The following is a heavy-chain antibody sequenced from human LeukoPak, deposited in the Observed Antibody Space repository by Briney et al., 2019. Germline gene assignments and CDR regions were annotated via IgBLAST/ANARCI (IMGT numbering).Heavy chain of an antibody. V-gene: IGHV4-59*01. CDR3: ARGNDPFDY. CDR1: NGSMSPYY. CDR2: IYDSGST. J-gene: IGHJ4*02. Sequence: MASETLSFTCSVSNGSMSPYYWTWIRQPPGKGLEWIGYIYDSGSTNYNPPLKSRVTISIDTSNNQFSLRLTSLTAADTAVYYCARGNDPFDYWGQGTRVTVSS.